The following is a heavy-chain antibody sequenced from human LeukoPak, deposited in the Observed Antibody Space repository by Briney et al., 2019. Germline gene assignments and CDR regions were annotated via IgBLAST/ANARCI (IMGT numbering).Heavy chain of an antibody. CDR2: IFGSGGSP. Sequence: GGSLRLSCEASGFTFGSHAMYWVRQAPGKGLEWVAGIFGSGGSPHYADPVKGRFTISRDNSRSTVYLQINSLRAEDTAVYYCGKTTVGYSSGQKPAWPVDYWGQGALVTVSS. J-gene: IGHJ4*02. CDR1: GFTFGSHA. D-gene: IGHD5-18*01. CDR3: GKTTVGYSSGQKPAWPVDY. V-gene: IGHV3-23*01.